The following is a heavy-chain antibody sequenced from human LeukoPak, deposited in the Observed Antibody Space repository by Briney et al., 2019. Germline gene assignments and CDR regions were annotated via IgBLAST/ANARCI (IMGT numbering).Heavy chain of an antibody. D-gene: IGHD5-18*01. V-gene: IGHV4-39*07. CDR1: GGSINSRPYY. Sequence: PSETLSLTCSVSGGSINSRPYYWGWIRQPPGKGLEWIGNIYYSGSTNYNPSLKSRVTISVDTSKNQFSLKLSSVTAADTAVYYCARGYSYGFPNDYWGQGTLVTVSS. CDR3: ARGYSYGFPNDY. CDR2: IYYSGST. J-gene: IGHJ4*02.